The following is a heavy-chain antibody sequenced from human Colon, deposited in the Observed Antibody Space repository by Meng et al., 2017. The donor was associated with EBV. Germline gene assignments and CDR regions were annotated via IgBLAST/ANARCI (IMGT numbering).Heavy chain of an antibody. D-gene: IGHD3-10*01. J-gene: IGHJ4*02. CDR2: IYYNGST. V-gene: IGHV4-39*01. CDR1: GGSISISSSY. CDR3: ARRRYYYGSGSYHSYYFDY. Sequence: LQAPGPGLLNPAEALSRTRTVSGGSISISSSYWGWIRQPPGKGLEWIGSIYYNGSTYYNPSLKSRVTISVDTSKNQFSLKLNSVTAADTAVYYCARRRYYYGSGSYHSYYFDYWGQGALVTVSS.